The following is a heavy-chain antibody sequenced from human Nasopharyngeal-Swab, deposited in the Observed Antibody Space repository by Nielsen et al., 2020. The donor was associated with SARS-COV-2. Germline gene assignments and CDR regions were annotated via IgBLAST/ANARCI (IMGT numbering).Heavy chain of an antibody. D-gene: IGHD3-22*01. CDR3: AREGAHYYDSSGYFSHDY. CDR2: IIPIFGTA. Sequence: WVRQAPGQGLEWMGGIIPIFGTANYAQKFLGRVTITADESTRTAYMELSSLRSEDTAMYYCAREGAHYYDSSGYFSHDYWGQGTLVTVSS. V-gene: IGHV1-69*01. J-gene: IGHJ4*02.